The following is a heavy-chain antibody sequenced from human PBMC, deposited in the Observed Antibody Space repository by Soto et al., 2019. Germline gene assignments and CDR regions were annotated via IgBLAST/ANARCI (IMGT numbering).Heavy chain of an antibody. Sequence: SVKVSCKASGGTFSSYAISWLRQAPGQGLEWMGGIIPIFGTANYAQKFQGRVTITADESTSTAYMELSSLRSEDTAVYYCAREEAGIAVAGTLGYNWFDPWGQGTLVTVSS. D-gene: IGHD6-19*01. CDR1: GGTFSSYA. J-gene: IGHJ5*02. CDR3: AREEAGIAVAGTLGYNWFDP. V-gene: IGHV1-69*13. CDR2: IIPIFGTA.